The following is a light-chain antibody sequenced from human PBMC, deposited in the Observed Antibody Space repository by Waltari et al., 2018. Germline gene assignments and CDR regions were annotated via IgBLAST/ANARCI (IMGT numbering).Light chain of an antibody. CDR2: EVN. CDR3: CSYAGSSTWV. Sequence: QSALPQPASVSGSPGQSITISCTGSSRDVGSYNLVSWYQQYPGKVPKLMIYEVNKRPSGVSNRFSGSKSGNTASLTISGLQAEDEADYYCCSYAGSSTWVFGGGTKVTVL. V-gene: IGLV2-23*02. J-gene: IGLJ3*02. CDR1: SRDVGSYNL.